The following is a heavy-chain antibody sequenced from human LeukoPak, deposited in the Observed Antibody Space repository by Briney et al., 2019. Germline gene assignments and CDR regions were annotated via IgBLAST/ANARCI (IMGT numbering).Heavy chain of an antibody. CDR3: AMFLGYCSGGSCPFDP. Sequence: SVKFSCKASGGTFNRYAISWVRQAPRQGLEWMGGIIPIFGTANYAQKFQGRVTVTADKSTNTAYMELSSLRSQDTAVYYCAMFLGYCSGGSCPFDPWGQGTLVTVSS. D-gene: IGHD2-15*01. CDR2: IIPIFGTA. CDR1: GGTFNRYA. V-gene: IGHV1-69*06. J-gene: IGHJ5*02.